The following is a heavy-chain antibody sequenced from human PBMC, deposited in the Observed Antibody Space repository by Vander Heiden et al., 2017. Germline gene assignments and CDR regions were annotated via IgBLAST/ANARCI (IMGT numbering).Heavy chain of an antibody. J-gene: IGHJ4*02. CDR2: ISWDGGTT. CDR1: GFTFADYT. CDR3: AKEISGRGVLSFDY. D-gene: IGHD6-25*01. V-gene: IGHV3-43*01. Sequence: EVQLVESGGVVIQPGGSLRLSCAASGFTFADYTMHWVRQAPGKGLEWVSLISWDGGTTYYADSVKGRFTISRDNSKNSLYLQMNSLIFEDTALYYCAKEISGRGVLSFDYWGRGTLVTVSS.